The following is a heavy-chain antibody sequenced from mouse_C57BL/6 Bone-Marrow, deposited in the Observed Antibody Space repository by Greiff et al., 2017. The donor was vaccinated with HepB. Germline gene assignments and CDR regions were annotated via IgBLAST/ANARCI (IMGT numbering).Heavy chain of an antibody. J-gene: IGHJ2*01. V-gene: IGHV5-17*01. CDR2: ISSGSSTI. CDR1: GFTFSDYG. CDR3: ARWGSH. Sequence: EVKLMESGGGLVKPGGSLKLSCAASGFTFSDYGMHWVRQAPEKGLEWVAYISSGSSTIYYADTVKGRFTISRDNAKNTLFLQMTSLRSEDTAMYYCARWGSHWSQGTTLTVSS.